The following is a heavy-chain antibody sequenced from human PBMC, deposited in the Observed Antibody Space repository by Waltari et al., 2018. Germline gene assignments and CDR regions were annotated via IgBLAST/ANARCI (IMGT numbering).Heavy chain of an antibody. Sequence: EVQLLESGGGLVQPGGSLRLSCAASGFTFSSYAMRWVRQAPGKGLEWVSALSGSGDSTYYTDSGKGLFTIARDNSKNTLYLQMNSLRAEDTAVYYCANLAWEDPFDYWGQGTLVTVSS. J-gene: IGHJ4*02. CDR3: ANLAWEDPFDY. D-gene: IGHD1-26*01. CDR2: LSGSGDST. CDR1: GFTFSSYA. V-gene: IGHV3-23*01.